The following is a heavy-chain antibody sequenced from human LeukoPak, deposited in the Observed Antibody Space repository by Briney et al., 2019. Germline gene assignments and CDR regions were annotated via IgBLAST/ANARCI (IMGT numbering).Heavy chain of an antibody. J-gene: IGHJ4*02. CDR1: GGSISSTN. Sequence: GTLSLTCAVSGGSISSTNWWSWVRPAPGKGLEWVSGIIGGAGGTYYADSVKGRFTISRDNAKNTLYLQMNSLRAEDTAVYYCAHGSMYQLDYWGQGTLVTVSS. CDR2: IIGGAGGT. CDR3: AHGSMYQLDY. D-gene: IGHD2-2*01. V-gene: IGHV3-23*01.